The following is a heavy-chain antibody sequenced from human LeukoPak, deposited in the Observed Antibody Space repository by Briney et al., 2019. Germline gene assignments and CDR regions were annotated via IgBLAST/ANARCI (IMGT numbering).Heavy chain of an antibody. CDR1: GFTFSDYA. CDR3: ARGPALYCTSSSCLDGVD. V-gene: IGHV3-21*01. J-gene: IGHJ4*02. Sequence: GGSLRLSCAASGFTFSDYAVNWVRQAPGKGLEWVSSISSGGSYISYADSVKGRFTVSRDNAKDSLFLQMRSLRDEDTAVYYCARGPALYCTSSSCLDGVDWGQGTLVSVSS. CDR2: ISSGGSYI. D-gene: IGHD2-2*01.